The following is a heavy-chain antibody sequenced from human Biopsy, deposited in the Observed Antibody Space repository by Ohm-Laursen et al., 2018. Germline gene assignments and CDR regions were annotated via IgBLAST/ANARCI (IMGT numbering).Heavy chain of an antibody. CDR1: GGDINNYY. V-gene: IGHV4-59*07. J-gene: IGHJ3*02. CDR3: ARVEAGTYDALDI. D-gene: IGHD1-26*01. Sequence: SDTLSLTCNVSGGDINNYYWSWIRQPAGKGLEWIGYIYYSGGTKYNPSLASRVTFSVDMSKSQFSLKLYSVTAADTAVYYCARVEAGTYDALDIWGQGTLVAVSA. CDR2: IYYSGGT.